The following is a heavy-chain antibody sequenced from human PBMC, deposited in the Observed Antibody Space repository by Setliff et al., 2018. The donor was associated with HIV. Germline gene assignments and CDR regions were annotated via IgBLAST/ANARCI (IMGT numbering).Heavy chain of an antibody. Sequence: GGSLRLSCAASGFTFSSHWMSWVRQAPGKGLEWVANIKQDGSEKYHVDSVKGRFTISRDNAQNSLYLQMYSLRAEDTAVYYCAREGSGWCDYWGQGTLVTVSS. CDR3: AREGSGWCDY. V-gene: IGHV3-7*03. J-gene: IGHJ4*02. D-gene: IGHD5-18*01. CDR2: IKQDGSEK. CDR1: GFTFSSHW.